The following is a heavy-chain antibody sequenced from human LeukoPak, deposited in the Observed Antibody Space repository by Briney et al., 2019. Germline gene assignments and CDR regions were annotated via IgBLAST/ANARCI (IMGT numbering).Heavy chain of an antibody. CDR3: ARDLQLGNRAFDI. J-gene: IGHJ3*02. CDR1: GYTFTGYY. CDR2: INPNSGGT. Sequence: ASVKVSCKASGYTFTGYYMHWVRQAPGQGLEWMGWINPNSGGTNYAQKFQGRVTMTRDTSISTAYMELRSLRSDDTAVYYCARDLQLGNRAFDIWGQGTMVTVSS. V-gene: IGHV1-2*02. D-gene: IGHD1-1*01.